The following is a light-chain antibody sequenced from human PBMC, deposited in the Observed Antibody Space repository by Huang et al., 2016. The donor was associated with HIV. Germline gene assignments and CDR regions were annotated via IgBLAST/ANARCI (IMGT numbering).Light chain of an antibody. CDR1: QSIDNY. CDR3: QQSYSTVYT. CDR2: GTS. Sequence: DIQMDQSPSSLSASVGDRVTITCRASQSIDNYLNWYQQKPGKAPNLLIYGTSNLQSGVPSSFSGRGSGTDFTLTISGLHPDDSATYYCQQSYSTVYTFGQGTKLEI. V-gene: IGKV1-39*01. J-gene: IGKJ2*01.